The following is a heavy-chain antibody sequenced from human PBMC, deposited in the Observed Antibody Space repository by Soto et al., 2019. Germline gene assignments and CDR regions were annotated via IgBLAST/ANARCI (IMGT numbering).Heavy chain of an antibody. CDR3: ARVSKLSGKGYYFDY. J-gene: IGHJ4*02. CDR1: GYSFLNYH. Sequence: ASVKVSCKASGYSFLNYHMHWVRQAPGSGLEWLGKIKPIGGNTTYAQKFQGIFTMTRDTSPRTVYRELGTLRSQDTPVYYCARVSKLSGKGYYFDYWGQGTLVTVCS. D-gene: IGHD3-3*01. CDR2: IKPIGGNT. V-gene: IGHV1-46*01.